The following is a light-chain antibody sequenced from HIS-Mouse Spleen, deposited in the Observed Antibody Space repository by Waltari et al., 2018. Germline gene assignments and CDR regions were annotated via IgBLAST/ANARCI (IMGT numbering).Light chain of an antibody. CDR3: CSYAGSSTFVV. CDR1: SSDVGSYNL. Sequence: QSALTQPASVSGSPGQSIPISCTGPSSDVGSYNLVSWYQQHPGKAPKLMIYEGSKRPSGVSNRFSGSKSGNTASLTISGLQAEDEADYYCCSYAGSSTFVVFGGGTKLTVL. V-gene: IGLV2-23*01. J-gene: IGLJ2*01. CDR2: EGS.